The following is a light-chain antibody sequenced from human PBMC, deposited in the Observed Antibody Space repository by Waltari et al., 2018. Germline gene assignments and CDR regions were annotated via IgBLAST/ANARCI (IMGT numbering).Light chain of an antibody. CDR3: QHYVSLPVT. Sequence: EIVLTQSPGSLSLSPGERATISCRASQSVSRALAWYQQNPGQAPRLLISGASSRATGIPDRFSGSGSGTDFSLIISRLEPEDVAVYYCQHYVSLPVTFGQGTKVEIK. CDR2: GAS. J-gene: IGKJ1*01. V-gene: IGKV3-20*01. CDR1: QSVSRA.